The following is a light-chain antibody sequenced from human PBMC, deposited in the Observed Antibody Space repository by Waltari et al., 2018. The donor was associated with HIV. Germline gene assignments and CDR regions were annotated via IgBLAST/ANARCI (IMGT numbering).Light chain of an antibody. V-gene: IGLV2-23*02. CDR2: EVS. CDR1: STDIGTYNF. J-gene: IGLJ2*01. Sequence: QSALTQPASVSGSPGQSITISCTGTSTDIGTYNFVSWYQQHPCNTPKLMIHEVSKRPSGVSNRVAGSKSGNTASLTISGLQAEDEADYSCCSYAGSTTVFGGGTKLTVL. CDR3: CSYAGSTTV.